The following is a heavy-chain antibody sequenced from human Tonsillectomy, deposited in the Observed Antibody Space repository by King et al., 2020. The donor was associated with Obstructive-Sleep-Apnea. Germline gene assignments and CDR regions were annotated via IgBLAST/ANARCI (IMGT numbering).Heavy chain of an antibody. CDR3: ARDRTLWGSGWYSMPWYFDL. CDR1: GFTFSSYA. CDR2: ISSNGGST. D-gene: IGHD6-19*01. J-gene: IGHJ2*01. Sequence: VQLVESGGGLVQPGGSLRLSCAASGFTFSSYAMHWVRQAPGKGLEYVSAISSNGGSTYYANSVKGRFTISRDNSKNTLYLQMGSLRAEDMAVYYCARDRTLWGSGWYSMPWYFDLWGRGTLVTVSS. V-gene: IGHV3-64*01.